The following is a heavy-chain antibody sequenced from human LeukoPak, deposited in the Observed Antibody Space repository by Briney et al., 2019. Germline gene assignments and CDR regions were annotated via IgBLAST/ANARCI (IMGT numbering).Heavy chain of an antibody. CDR1: GFTFDDYA. CDR2: INWNSDSI. V-gene: IGHV3-9*01. CDR3: AKDGIVGATFLYYFDY. J-gene: IGHJ4*02. D-gene: IGHD1-26*01. Sequence: GGSLRLSCAVSGFTFDDYAMHWARQVPGKGLEWVSGINWNSDSIGYADSVKGRFTTSRDNAKNSLYLQMNSLRAEDTAVYYCAKDGIVGATFLYYFDYWGQGTLVTVSS.